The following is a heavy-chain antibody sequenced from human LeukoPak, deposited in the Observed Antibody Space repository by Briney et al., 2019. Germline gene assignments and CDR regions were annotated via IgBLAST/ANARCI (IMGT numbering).Heavy chain of an antibody. J-gene: IGHJ5*02. V-gene: IGHV3-21*01. CDR3: ARSHGGNSGWFDP. D-gene: IGHD4-23*01. CDR2: ISSSSSYI. Sequence: GSLRLSCAASGFTFSSYSMNWVRQAPGKGLEWVSSISSSSSYIYYADSVKGRFTISRDNAKNSLYLQMNSLRAEDTAVYYCARSHGGNSGWFDPWGQGTLVTVSS. CDR1: GFTFSSYS.